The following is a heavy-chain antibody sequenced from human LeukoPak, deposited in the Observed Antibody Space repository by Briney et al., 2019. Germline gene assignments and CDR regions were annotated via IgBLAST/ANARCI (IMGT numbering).Heavy chain of an antibody. Sequence: PGGSLRLSCAASGFTFSSNDMSWVRQAPGKGLEWVSGISGSGDNTTYADSVKGRFTISRDNSKNTVFLQMNSLRTEDTAIYFCARSPERLGQGYLDSWGQGTLVTVSS. D-gene: IGHD3/OR15-3a*01. V-gene: IGHV3-23*01. CDR1: GFTFSSND. CDR3: ARSPERLGQGYLDS. J-gene: IGHJ4*02. CDR2: ISGSGDNT.